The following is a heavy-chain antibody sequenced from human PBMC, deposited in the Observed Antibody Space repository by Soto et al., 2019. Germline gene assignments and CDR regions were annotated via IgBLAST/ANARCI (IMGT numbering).Heavy chain of an antibody. J-gene: IGHJ4*02. V-gene: IGHV1-3*01. CDR2: INAGNGNT. Sequence: QVQLGQSGAEVKKPGASVKVPCKASGYTFNSYTMHWVRQAPGQSLEWMGWINAGNGNTKYSQKFQGRVTITRDTSANTAYMELSSLRSEDTAVYYCARGYGDYVPLDYGGQGTLVTVSS. CDR3: ARGYGDYVPLDY. CDR1: GYTFNSYT. D-gene: IGHD4-17*01.